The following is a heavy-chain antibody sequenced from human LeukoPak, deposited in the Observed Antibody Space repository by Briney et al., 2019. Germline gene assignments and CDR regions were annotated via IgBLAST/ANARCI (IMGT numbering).Heavy chain of an antibody. V-gene: IGHV1-18*01. J-gene: IGHJ4*02. CDR2: ISAYNGNT. D-gene: IGHD2-15*01. Sequence: GASVKVSCKASGYTFTSYGISWVRQAPGQGLEWMGWISAYNGNTNYAQKLQGRVTMTTDTSTSTAYMELRSLRSDDTAVYYCAREVSAATLSRHHDYWGQGTLVTVSS. CDR1: GYTFTSYG. CDR3: AREVSAATLSRHHDY.